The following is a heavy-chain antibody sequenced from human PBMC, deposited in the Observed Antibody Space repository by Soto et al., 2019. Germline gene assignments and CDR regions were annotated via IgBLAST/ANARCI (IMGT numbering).Heavy chain of an antibody. CDR1: GGSISSGGYS. J-gene: IGHJ6*02. Sequence: QLQLQESGSGLVKPSQTLSLTCAVSGGSISSGGYSWSWIRQPPGKGLEWIGYIYHSGSTYYNPSLKSRVTXXVXRXXSQCSLKLSSVTAADTAVYYCARGGSPYYYYGMDVWGQGTTVTVSS. CDR2: IYHSGST. V-gene: IGHV4-30-2*01. D-gene: IGHD3-10*01. CDR3: ARGGSPYYYYGMDV.